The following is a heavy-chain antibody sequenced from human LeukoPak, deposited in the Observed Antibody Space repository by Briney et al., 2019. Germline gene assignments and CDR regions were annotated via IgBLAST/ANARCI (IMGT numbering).Heavy chain of an antibody. D-gene: IGHD1-14*01. Sequence: PSETLSLTCAVYGGSFSGYYWSWIRQPPGKGLEWIGEINHSGSTNYNPSLKSRATISVDTSENQFSLKLSSVTAADTAVYYCARGPPPGRWFDPWGQGTLVTVSS. V-gene: IGHV4-34*01. CDR1: GGSFSGYY. CDR2: INHSGST. CDR3: ARGPPPGRWFDP. J-gene: IGHJ5*02.